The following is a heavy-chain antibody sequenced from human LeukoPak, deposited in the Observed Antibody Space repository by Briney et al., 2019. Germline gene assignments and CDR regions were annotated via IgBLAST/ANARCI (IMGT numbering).Heavy chain of an antibody. D-gene: IGHD1-26*01. J-gene: IGHJ4*02. Sequence: ASVKVSCKASGGTFSSYAISWVRQAPGRGLEWMGGIIPIFGTANYAQKFQGRVTITADESTSTAYMELSSLRSEDTAVYYCAKSSRIVGATSRWEYWGQGTLVTVSS. CDR1: GGTFSSYA. CDR3: AKSSRIVGATSRWEY. CDR2: IIPIFGTA. V-gene: IGHV1-69*13.